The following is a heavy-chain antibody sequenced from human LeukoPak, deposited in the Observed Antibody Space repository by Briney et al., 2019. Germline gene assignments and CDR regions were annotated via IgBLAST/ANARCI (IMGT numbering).Heavy chain of an antibody. CDR3: ARGRNDVWGSYRYRGYYFDY. V-gene: IGHV4-4*07. J-gene: IGHJ4*02. CDR1: GGSISSYY. CDR2: IYTSGST. Sequence: SETLSLTCTVSGGSISSYYWSWIRQPAGKGLEWIGRIYTSGSTNYNPSLKSRVTMSVDTSKNQFSLKLSSVTAADTAVYYCARGRNDVWGSYRYRGYYFDYWGQGTLVTVSS. D-gene: IGHD3-16*02.